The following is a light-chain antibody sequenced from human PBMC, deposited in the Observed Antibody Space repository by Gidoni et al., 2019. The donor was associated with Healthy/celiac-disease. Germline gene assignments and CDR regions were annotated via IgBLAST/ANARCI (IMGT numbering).Light chain of an antibody. J-gene: IGKJ4*01. CDR3: QQYGSSPGT. CDR2: GAS. V-gene: IGKV3-20*01. Sequence: EIVLTQSPGTLSLSPGERATLSCRASQSVSSSYLAWYQQKPGQAPRLLIYGASSRATGIPDSVSGSGSGTDFTLTISRLEPEDFAVYYCQQYGSSPGTFGGGTKVEIK. CDR1: QSVSSSY.